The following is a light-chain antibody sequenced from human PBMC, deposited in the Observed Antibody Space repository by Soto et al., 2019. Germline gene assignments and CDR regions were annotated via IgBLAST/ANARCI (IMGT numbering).Light chain of an antibody. J-gene: IGLJ2*01. V-gene: IGLV2-23*01. CDR1: SSDVGSYNL. CDR3: CSYAGSSTLV. CDR2: EGS. Sequence: QSALTQPASVSGSPGQSITICCTGTSSDVGSYNLVSWYQQHPGKAPKLMIYEGSKRPSGVSNRFSGSKSDNTASLTISGLQAEDEADYYCCSYAGSSTLVFGGGTKLTVL.